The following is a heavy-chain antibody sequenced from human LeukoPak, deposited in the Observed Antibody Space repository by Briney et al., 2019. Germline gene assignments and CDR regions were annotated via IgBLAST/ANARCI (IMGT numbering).Heavy chain of an antibody. CDR3: ASTEAVAGTNY. V-gene: IGHV4-30-2*01. D-gene: IGHD6-19*01. Sequence: SETLSLTCAVSGGSISSGGYSWSWIRQPPGKGLEWIGYIYHSGSTYYNPSLKSRVTISVDRSKNQFSLKLSSVTAADTAVYYCASTEAVAGTNYWGQGTLVTVSS. CDR2: IYHSGST. J-gene: IGHJ4*02. CDR1: GGSISSGGYS.